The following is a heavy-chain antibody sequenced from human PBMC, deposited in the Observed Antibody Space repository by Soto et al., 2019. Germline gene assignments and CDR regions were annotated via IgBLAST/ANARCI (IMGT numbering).Heavy chain of an antibody. V-gene: IGHV4-4*02. CDR3: ARTVLGPDLLADSFVDYYYYMDV. D-gene: IGHD3-9*01. CDR1: DGFISSSNY. CDR2: VYHNGGP. J-gene: IGHJ6*03. Sequence: SETLSLTCAVSDGFISSSNYWSWVRQPPGKGLEWIGQVYHNGGPSYNPSLRSRVTMSIDKSKNQFSLNLSAVTAADTAVYYCARTVLGPDLLADSFVDYYYYMDVWGQGTTVTVSS.